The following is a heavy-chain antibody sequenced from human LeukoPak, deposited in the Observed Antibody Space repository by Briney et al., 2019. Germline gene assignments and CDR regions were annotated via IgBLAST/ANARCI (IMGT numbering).Heavy chain of an antibody. D-gene: IGHD6-13*01. CDR3: ARLYSSSWYGPNYFDY. CDR2: ICAYNGNT. V-gene: IGHV1-18*01. Sequence: ASVKVSCKASGYTFTSYGISWVRQAPGQGLEWMGWICAYNGNTNYAQKLQGRVTMTTDTSTSTAYMELRSLRSDDTAVYYCARLYSSSWYGPNYFDYWGQGTLVTVSS. J-gene: IGHJ4*02. CDR1: GYTFTSYG.